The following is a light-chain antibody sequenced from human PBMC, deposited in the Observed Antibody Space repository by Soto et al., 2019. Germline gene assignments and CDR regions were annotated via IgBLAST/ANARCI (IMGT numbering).Light chain of an antibody. CDR3: QQHQTYST. CDR1: QSISVW. CDR2: QAS. V-gene: IGKV1-5*03. J-gene: IGKJ1*01. Sequence: LQSTQSPSTLSASVVYIFPITCRASQSISVWLAWYQQKPGKALNLLIYQASRLESGVPSRFSGSGSGTEFTLTISRLQPDDFATYYCQQHQTYSTFGQGTTVDIK.